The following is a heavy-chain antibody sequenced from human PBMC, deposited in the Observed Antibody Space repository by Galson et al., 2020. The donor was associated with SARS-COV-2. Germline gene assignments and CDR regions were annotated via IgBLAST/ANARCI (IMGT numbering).Heavy chain of an antibody. CDR3: ANGGFSGTYKWFFDS. CDR2: ISDSGENT. J-gene: IGHJ4*02. D-gene: IGHD1-26*01. Sequence: GGSLRLSCEASGFTFNTNAMHWVRQAPGKGLEWVSGISDSGENTYYADSVKGRFTTSRDNSKNTLYLIMSSLRVEDTGIYYCANGGFSGTYKWFFDSWGQGTQVTVSS. CDR1: GFTFNTNA. V-gene: IGHV3-23*01.